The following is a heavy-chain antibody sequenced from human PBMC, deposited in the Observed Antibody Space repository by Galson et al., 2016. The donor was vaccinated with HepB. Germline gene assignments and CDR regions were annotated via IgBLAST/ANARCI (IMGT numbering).Heavy chain of an antibody. CDR3: ARYDVIGYFYPLEY. CDR1: GDSIESYY. J-gene: IGHJ4*02. Sequence: SETLSLTCTVSGDSIESYYWSWIRQSPGKGLEWIGYIYSTTGFTNYNPSLKSRVTISADTSNNRLSVILTSVTAADSAVYYCARYDVIGYFYPLEYWGQGTPVTV. V-gene: IGHV4-59*01. CDR2: IYSTTGFT. D-gene: IGHD2-2*03.